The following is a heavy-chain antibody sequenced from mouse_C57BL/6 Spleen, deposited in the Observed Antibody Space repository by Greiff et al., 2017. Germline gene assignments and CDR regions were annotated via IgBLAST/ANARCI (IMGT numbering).Heavy chain of an antibody. CDR3: ARRRCVWDY. Sequence: QVQLQQPGAELVTPGASVTMSCKASGYTFTSYWIPWVKQTPGQGLEWIGDIYPGSGSNTYNEKFKSQATLPADPSSSTAYMQLSSLTSEDSAVYYCARRRCVWDYWGQGTTLTVSS. J-gene: IGHJ2*01. CDR2: IYPGSGSN. CDR1: GYTFTSYW. V-gene: IGHV1-55*01.